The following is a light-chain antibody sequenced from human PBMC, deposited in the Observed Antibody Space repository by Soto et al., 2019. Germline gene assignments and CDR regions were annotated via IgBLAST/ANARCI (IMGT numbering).Light chain of an antibody. Sequence: DIQMTQSPSSLSASVGDRVTITCRASQGISNYLAWYQQKPGNVPKLLIYAASTLQSGVPSRFSGSGSGTDFTLTISSLQPEDVATYYCQKYNSALVFTFGPGTKVYI. CDR3: QKYNSALVFT. CDR2: AAS. CDR1: QGISNY. V-gene: IGKV1-27*01. J-gene: IGKJ3*01.